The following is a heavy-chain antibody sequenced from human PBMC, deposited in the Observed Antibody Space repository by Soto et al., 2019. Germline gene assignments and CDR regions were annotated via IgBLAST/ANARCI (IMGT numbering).Heavy chain of an antibody. J-gene: IGHJ6*02. D-gene: IGHD2-15*01. V-gene: IGHV3-30-3*01. CDR2: IAHDGSNA. CDR3: ARGDREDILVVVGARPGEYGTDI. Sequence: QVQLVESGGGVVQPGGSLRLSCAASGFTFRNHAMHWVRQAPGKGLECLAVIAHDGSNAFYRDSVKGRFTVSRDNSKNTLYLYTNSLRSEETGVYYCARGDREDILVVVGARPGEYGTDIWGQGTTVIVSS. CDR1: GFTFRNHA.